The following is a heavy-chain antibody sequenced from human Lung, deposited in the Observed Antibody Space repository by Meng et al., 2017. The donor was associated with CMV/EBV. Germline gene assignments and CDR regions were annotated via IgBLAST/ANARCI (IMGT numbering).Heavy chain of an antibody. V-gene: IGHV4-4*02. J-gene: IGHJ1*01. CDR3: LRRSGGSV. CDR1: GDSITNHNW. CDR2: IPHRGSS. D-gene: IGHD3-10*01. Sequence: QVPLRESGPALVTPSETLSLTCAVSGDSITNHNWWDWVRQPPGKGLEWIGEIPHRGSSAYNPSLKSRVSMSIDKSKNQFSLKLTSVTAADTAVYHCLRRSGGSVWGQGTLVTVSS.